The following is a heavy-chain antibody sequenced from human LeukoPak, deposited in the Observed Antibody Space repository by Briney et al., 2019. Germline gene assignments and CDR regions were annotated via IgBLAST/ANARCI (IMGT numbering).Heavy chain of an antibody. D-gene: IGHD7-27*01. CDR1: VYTFSSYD. CDR2: MNPNSGET. Sequence: ASVKVSCKTSVYTFSSYDINWVRHATRQGREWMGWMNPNSGETGFAQNFQGRVTLTKNTSITTAYMELSGLRSEDTAVYYCARGDPWGFDPWGQGPLVTVSS. V-gene: IGHV1-8*01. J-gene: IGHJ5*02. CDR3: ARGDPWGFDP.